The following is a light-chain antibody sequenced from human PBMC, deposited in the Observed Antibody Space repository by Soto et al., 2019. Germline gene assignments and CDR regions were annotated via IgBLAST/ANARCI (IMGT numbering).Light chain of an antibody. CDR3: TSYRSDNTVV. CDR2: DVS. V-gene: IGLV2-14*01. CDR1: SSDVGGYNF. Sequence: QSILTRPASVSGSLGQSITISCTGSSSDVGGYNFVCWYQQYPGKAPKLMIYDVSYRPSGVSDRFSGSKSGNTASLTISGLQAEDEADFYCTSYRSDNTVVFGTGTKLTVL. J-gene: IGLJ1*01.